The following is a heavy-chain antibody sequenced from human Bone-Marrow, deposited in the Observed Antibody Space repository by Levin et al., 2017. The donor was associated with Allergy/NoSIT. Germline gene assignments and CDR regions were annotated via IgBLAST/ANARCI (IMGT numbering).Heavy chain of an antibody. V-gene: IGHV2-5*01. CDR2: IYWNDDK. J-gene: IGHJ5*02. CDR1: GFSLGTSGVG. Sequence: SGPTLVKPTQTLTLTCTFSGFSLGTSGVGVGWIRQPPGKALEWLALIYWNDDKRYSPSLKNGVTITKDTSKNQVGLTLTNVDPVDTGTYYCAHRRLRTSDMGRCVIVEFDPWGQGTLVTVSS. D-gene: IGHD3-10*01. CDR3: AHRRLRTSDMGRCVIVEFDP.